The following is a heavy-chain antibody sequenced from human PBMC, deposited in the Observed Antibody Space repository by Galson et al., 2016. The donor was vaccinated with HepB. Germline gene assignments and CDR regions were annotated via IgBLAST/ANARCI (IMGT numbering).Heavy chain of an antibody. CDR2: IFYIGTT. CDR3: ARVRDDAFDI. V-gene: IGHV4-31*11. Sequence: TLSLTCDVSGASINSSNWWSWVRQHPGRGLEWIGYIFYIGTTYYNPSLKSRVTISVDTSKNQFSLKLSSVTAADTAVYYCARVRDDAFDIWGQGTMVTVSS. J-gene: IGHJ3*02. CDR1: GASINSSNW. D-gene: IGHD3-10*01.